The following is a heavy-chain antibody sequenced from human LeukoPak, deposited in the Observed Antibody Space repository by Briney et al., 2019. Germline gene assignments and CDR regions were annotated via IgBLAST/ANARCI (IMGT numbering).Heavy chain of an antibody. J-gene: IGHJ4*02. Sequence: PGGSLRLSCATSGFTFSDYYMSWIRQAPGKGLEWVSYISSSGSTMYYADSVKGRFTISRDNAKNSLYLQMNSLRAEDTAVYYCARTYSSGWPDYWGQGTLVTVSS. D-gene: IGHD6-19*01. CDR1: GFTFSDYY. CDR2: ISSSGSTM. CDR3: ARTYSSGWPDY. V-gene: IGHV3-11*01.